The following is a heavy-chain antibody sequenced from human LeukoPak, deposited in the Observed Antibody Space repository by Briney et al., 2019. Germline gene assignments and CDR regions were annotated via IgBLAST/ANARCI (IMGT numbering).Heavy chain of an antibody. CDR2: ISYDGSNK. Sequence: PGGSLRLSCAASGFTFSSYAMHWVRQAPGKGLEWVAVISYDGSNKYYADSVKGRFTISRDNAKNSLYLQMNSLRAEDTAVYYCARVGKGYRKSDAFDIWGQGTMVTVSS. D-gene: IGHD5-12*01. CDR1: GFTFSSYA. J-gene: IGHJ3*02. V-gene: IGHV3-30*04. CDR3: ARVGKGYRKSDAFDI.